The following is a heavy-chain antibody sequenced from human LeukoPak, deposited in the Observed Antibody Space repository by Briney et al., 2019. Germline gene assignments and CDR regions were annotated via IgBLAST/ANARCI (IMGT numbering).Heavy chain of an antibody. CDR2: ISAYNGNT. V-gene: IGHV1-18*01. CDR3: ARGPHNYYXXXPLGF. J-gene: IGHJ4*02. CDR1: GYTFTSYG. Sequence: ASVKVSCKASGYTFTSYGISWVRQAPGQGLEWMGCISAYNGNTNYAQKLQGRVTMTTDTSTSTAYMELRSLRSDDTAVYYCARGPHNYYXXXPLGFWGQGTLVTVSS. D-gene: IGHD3-22*01.